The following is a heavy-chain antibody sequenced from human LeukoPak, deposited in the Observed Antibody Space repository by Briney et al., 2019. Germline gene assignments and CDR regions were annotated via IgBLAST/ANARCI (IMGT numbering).Heavy chain of an antibody. Sequence: SETLSLTCTASGGYISSYYWSWIRQPAGRGLEWIARIYYSGSTKYNPSLKSRVTISVDTSKNQFSLKLSSVTAADTAVYYCARHWGTRGMDVWGQGTTVTVSS. D-gene: IGHD3-16*01. CDR1: GGYISSYY. CDR2: IYYSGST. J-gene: IGHJ6*02. CDR3: ARHWGTRGMDV. V-gene: IGHV4-59*08.